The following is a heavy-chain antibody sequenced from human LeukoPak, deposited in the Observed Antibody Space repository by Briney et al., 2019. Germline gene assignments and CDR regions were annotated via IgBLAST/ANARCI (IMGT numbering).Heavy chain of an antibody. J-gene: IGHJ4*02. Sequence: PGGSLRLSCAASGFTFSSNYMTWVRQSPGKGLEWVSVIFSGGSTYYADSVKGRFTISRDNSENTLYLQMNTLKAEDTAVYYCAGLRLTYSTGWYWVDYWGQGTLVTVSS. V-gene: IGHV3-66*04. CDR2: IFSGGST. D-gene: IGHD6-19*01. CDR1: GFTFSSNY. CDR3: AGLRLTYSTGWYWVDY.